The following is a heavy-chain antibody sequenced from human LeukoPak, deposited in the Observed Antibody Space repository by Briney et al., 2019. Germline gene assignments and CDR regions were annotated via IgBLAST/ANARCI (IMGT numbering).Heavy chain of an antibody. CDR3: AKGDTVFGAFDI. CDR2: LKQDGSKH. V-gene: IGHV3-7*03. J-gene: IGHJ3*02. CDR1: GFTFSDYW. D-gene: IGHD3-10*02. Sequence: GGSLRLSCEASGFTFSDYWMNWVRQAPGKGLEWVASLKQDGSKHYYADSVKGRFSIFRDNARHSLYLQMNSLRAEDTAVYYCAKGDTVFGAFDIWGQGTMVTVSS.